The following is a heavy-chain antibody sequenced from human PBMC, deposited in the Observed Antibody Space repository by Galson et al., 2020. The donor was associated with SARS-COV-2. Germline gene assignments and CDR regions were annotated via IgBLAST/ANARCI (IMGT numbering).Heavy chain of an antibody. CDR2: TSSRSETI. J-gene: IGHJ4*02. CDR1: GFTFRIYS. D-gene: IGHD2-15*01. CDR3: ARDYPTLDY. V-gene: IGHV3-48*02. Sequence: ESLKISCAASGFTFRIYSMNWVRQAPGKGLEWVAYTSSRSETIYYADSVKGRFTISRDNDKNSLYLQMNSLRDDDTAVYYCARDYPTLDYWGRGTLVTVTS.